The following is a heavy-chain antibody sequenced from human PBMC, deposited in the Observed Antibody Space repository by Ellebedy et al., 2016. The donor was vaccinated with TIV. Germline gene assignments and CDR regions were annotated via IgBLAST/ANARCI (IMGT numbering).Heavy chain of an antibody. D-gene: IGHD2-2*01. CDR2: IYTSGST. V-gene: IGHV4-4*07. CDR1: GGSISSYY. CDR3: AAGWVPAAPLQP. Sequence: MPSETLSLTCTVSGGSISSYYWSWIRQPAGKGLEWIGRIYTSGSTNYNPSLKSRVTMSVDTSKNQFYLKLSSVTAADTAVDYCAAGWVPAAPLQPWGQGTLVTVSS. J-gene: IGHJ5*02.